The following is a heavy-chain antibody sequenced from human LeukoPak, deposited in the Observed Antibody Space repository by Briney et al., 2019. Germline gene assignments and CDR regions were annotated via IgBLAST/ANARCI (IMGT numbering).Heavy chain of an antibody. Sequence: GGSLRLSCAASGFIFTNYAMSWVRQAPGKGLEWVSAISGSGGRTYYADFVKGRFTISRDNSKNTLLLQMNSLRAEDTAVYYCARAGYCTNGVCPYFDYWGQGTLVTVSS. J-gene: IGHJ4*02. D-gene: IGHD2-8*01. CDR1: GFIFTNYA. CDR3: ARAGYCTNGVCPYFDY. CDR2: ISGSGGRT. V-gene: IGHV3-23*01.